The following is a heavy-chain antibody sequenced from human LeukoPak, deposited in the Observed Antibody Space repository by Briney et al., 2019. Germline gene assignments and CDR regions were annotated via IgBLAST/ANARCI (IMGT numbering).Heavy chain of an antibody. J-gene: IGHJ6*03. CDR1: GGSISSYY. Sequence: PSETLSLTCTVSGGSISSYYWSWIRQPPGKGLEWIGYIYYSGSTNYNPSLKSRVTISVDTSKNQFSLKLSSVTAADTVVYYCARDSGDYFDYWGQGTLVTVSSAQRGYYYYMDVWGKGTTVTISS. CDR3: ARDSGDYFDYWGQGTLVTVSSAQRGYYYYMDV. CDR2: IYYSGST. V-gene: IGHV4-59*01. D-gene: IGHD4-17*01.